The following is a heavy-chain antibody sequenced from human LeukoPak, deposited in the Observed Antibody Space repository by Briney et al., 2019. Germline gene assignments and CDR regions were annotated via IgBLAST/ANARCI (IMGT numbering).Heavy chain of an antibody. D-gene: IGHD3-22*01. Sequence: GGSLRLSCAASGFTFSSYAMHWVRQAPGKGLEWVAVISYDGSNKYYAHSVKGRSTISRANSTHPLYLQMSSLRAEDTAVYYCARDKGSSGYPNFDYWGQGTLVTVSS. V-gene: IGHV3-30-3*01. J-gene: IGHJ4*02. CDR2: ISYDGSNK. CDR1: GFTFSSYA. CDR3: ARDKGSSGYPNFDY.